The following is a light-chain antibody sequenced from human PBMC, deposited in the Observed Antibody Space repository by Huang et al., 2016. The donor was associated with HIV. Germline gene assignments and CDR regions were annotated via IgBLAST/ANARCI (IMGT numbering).Light chain of an antibody. V-gene: IGKV3-11*01. CDR3: QQPGS. CDR1: QSVGGY. Sequence: EIVLTQSPATLSLSPGERATLSCRASQSVGGYLAWYQQKPGQAPRLLIYDTATRATGIPARFSGSGSETDFTLTISSLEPEDFAVYFCQQPGSFGQGTKVDIK. CDR2: DTA. J-gene: IGKJ2*01.